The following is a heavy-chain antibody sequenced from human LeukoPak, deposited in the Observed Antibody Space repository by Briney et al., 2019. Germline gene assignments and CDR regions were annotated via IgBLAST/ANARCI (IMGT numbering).Heavy chain of an antibody. Sequence: GGSLRLSCAASGFSFSSYWMSWVRQAPGKGLEWVANIKQHGGERYYVDSVKGRFTISRDNAKNSLYLQMNSLRADDTAVYYCARVAGATTDIWGQGTMVTVSS. J-gene: IGHJ3*02. D-gene: IGHD1-26*01. CDR1: GFSFSSYW. CDR3: ARVAGATTDI. CDR2: IKQHGGER. V-gene: IGHV3-7*01.